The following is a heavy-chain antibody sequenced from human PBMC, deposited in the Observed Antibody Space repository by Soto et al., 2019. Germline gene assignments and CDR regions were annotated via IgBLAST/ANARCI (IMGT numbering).Heavy chain of an antibody. CDR3: ARALRSDFWSGLTYGWYYYYYYMDV. J-gene: IGHJ6*03. D-gene: IGHD3-3*01. CDR1: GGSISSYY. V-gene: IGHV4-59*01. CDR2: IYYSGST. Sequence: SETLSLTCTVSGGSISSYYWSWIRQPPGKGLEWIGYIYYSGSTNYNPSLKSRVTISVDTSKNQFSLKLSSVTAADTAVYYCARALRSDFWSGLTYGWYYYYYYMDVWGKGTTVTVSS.